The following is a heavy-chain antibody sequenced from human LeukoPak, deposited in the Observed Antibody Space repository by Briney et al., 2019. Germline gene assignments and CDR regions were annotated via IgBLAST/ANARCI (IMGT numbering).Heavy chain of an antibody. J-gene: IGHJ4*02. Sequence: PSETLSLTCIVSGGSISNYYWTWIRQPPGKGLEWIGYIYYSGSTNYNPSLKSRATISVDTSKNQFSLKLTSVTAADTAVYYCARQAGSYAFYYYDYWGQGTLVTVSS. CDR1: GGSISNYY. CDR3: ARQAGSYAFYYYDY. D-gene: IGHD2-2*01. V-gene: IGHV4-59*08. CDR2: IYYSGST.